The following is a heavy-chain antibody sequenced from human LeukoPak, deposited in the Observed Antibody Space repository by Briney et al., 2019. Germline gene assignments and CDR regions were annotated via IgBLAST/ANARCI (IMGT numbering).Heavy chain of an antibody. CDR2: INSSSSYI. J-gene: IGHJ4*02. Sequence: GGSLTLSCAASGFTFSSYSMNWVRQAPGKGLEWVSSINSSSSYIYNAASVKGRFTISSDNDKNSLYLQMNSLRAEDTAVYYCARDQGYCYDSSGYYLDYWGQGTLVTVSS. D-gene: IGHD3-22*01. V-gene: IGHV3-21*01. CDR3: ARDQGYCYDSSGYYLDY. CDR1: GFTFSSYS.